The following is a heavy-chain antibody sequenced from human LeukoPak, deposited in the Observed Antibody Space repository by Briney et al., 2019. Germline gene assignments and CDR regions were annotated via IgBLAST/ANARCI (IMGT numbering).Heavy chain of an antibody. Sequence: SETLSLTCTVSGGSISSYYWSWIRQPPGKGLEWIGYIYYSGSTNYNPSLKSRVTISVDTSKNQSSLKLSSVTAADTAVYYCARSSCSSTSCPPGDIWGQGTMVTVSS. D-gene: IGHD2-2*01. J-gene: IGHJ3*02. V-gene: IGHV4-59*08. CDR2: IYYSGST. CDR3: ARSSCSSTSCPPGDI. CDR1: GGSISSYY.